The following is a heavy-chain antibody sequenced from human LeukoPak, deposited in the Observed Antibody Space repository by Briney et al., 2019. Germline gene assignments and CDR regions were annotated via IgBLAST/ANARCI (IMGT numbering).Heavy chain of an antibody. J-gene: IGHJ4*02. Sequence: PSETLSLTCAVYGGSFSGYYWSWIRQPAGKGLEWIGRIYTSGSTNYNPSLKSRVTMSVDTSKNQFSLKLSSVTAADTAVYYCARAGYCSGGSCYDYWGQGTLVTVSS. CDR2: IYTSGST. CDR3: ARAGYCSGGSCYDY. CDR1: GGSFSGYY. D-gene: IGHD2-15*01. V-gene: IGHV4-59*10.